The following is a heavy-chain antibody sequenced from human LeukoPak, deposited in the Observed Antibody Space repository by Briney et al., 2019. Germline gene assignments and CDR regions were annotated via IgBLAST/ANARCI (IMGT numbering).Heavy chain of an antibody. CDR2: ISGSGGST. J-gene: IGHJ4*02. V-gene: IGHV3-23*01. Sequence: PGGSLRLSCAASGFTFSSYAMSWVRQAPGKGLEWVSAISGSGGSTYYAESVKGRFTISRDNSKNTLYLQMNSLRAEDTAVYYCAKDLVGATTPFDYWGQGALVTVSS. CDR1: GFTFSSYA. D-gene: IGHD1-26*01. CDR3: AKDLVGATTPFDY.